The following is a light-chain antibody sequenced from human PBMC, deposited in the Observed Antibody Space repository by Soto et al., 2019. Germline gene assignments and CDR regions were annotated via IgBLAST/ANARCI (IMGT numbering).Light chain of an antibody. CDR1: QSISNW. CDR3: QQYNTYS. Sequence: DVQMTQSPSSLSPAVGARATIICRASQSISNWLAWYQRKPGTAPKLLIYHASTLESGVPSRFSGSGSGTEFSLTISSLQPDDFATYYCQQYNTYSFGQGTKVDIK. J-gene: IGKJ1*01. V-gene: IGKV1-5*02. CDR2: HAS.